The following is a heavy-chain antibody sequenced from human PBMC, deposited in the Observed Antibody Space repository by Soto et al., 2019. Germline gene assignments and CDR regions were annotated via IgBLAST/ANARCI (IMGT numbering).Heavy chain of an antibody. D-gene: IGHD1-1*01. V-gene: IGHV3-23*01. CDR3: VKDPNWESGY. Sequence: GGSLRLSCIASGFTFNNHDMNWVRQTPGKGLEWVSNINYAGVATYYADAVKGRFTIPRDNAKNMLYLQMDDLRAEDTAMYYCVKDPNWESGYWGQGTLVTVSS. CDR1: GFTFNNHD. CDR2: INYAGVAT. J-gene: IGHJ4*02.